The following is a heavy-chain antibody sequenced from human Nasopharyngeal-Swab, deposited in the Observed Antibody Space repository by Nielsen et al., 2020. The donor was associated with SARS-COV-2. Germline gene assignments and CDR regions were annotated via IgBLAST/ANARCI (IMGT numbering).Heavy chain of an antibody. CDR1: GGSFSGYY. CDR3: ARGEEYQPLTDHPRNQIDY. CDR2: INHSGST. J-gene: IGHJ4*02. Sequence: SETLSLTYAVYGGSFSGYYWSWIRQPPGKGLEWIGEINHSGSTNYNPSLKSRVTISVDTSKNQFSLKLSSVTAADTAVYYCARGEEYQPLTDHPRNQIDYWGQGTLVTVSS. V-gene: IGHV4-34*01. D-gene: IGHD2-2*01.